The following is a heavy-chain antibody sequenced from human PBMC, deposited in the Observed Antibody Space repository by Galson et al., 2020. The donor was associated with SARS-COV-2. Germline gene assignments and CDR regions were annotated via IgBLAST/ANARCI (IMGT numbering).Heavy chain of an antibody. CDR1: GGSISSGGYY. J-gene: IGHJ6*02. CDR3: ARASMVRGPKGVGV. V-gene: IGHV4-31*03. Sequence: ASETLFLTCTVSGGSISSGGYYWSWIRQHPGKGLEWIGYIYYSGSTYYNPSLKSRVTISVDTSKNQFSLKLSSVTAADTAVYYCARASMVRGPKGVGVWGQGTTVTVSS. D-gene: IGHD3-10*01. CDR2: IYYSGST.